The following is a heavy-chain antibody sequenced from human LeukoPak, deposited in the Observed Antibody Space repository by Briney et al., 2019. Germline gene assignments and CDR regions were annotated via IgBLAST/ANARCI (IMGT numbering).Heavy chain of an antibody. Sequence: ASVKVSFKASGYTFTVYYMHWVRQAPGQGLEWMGWINPNSGGTNYAQKFQGRVTMTRDTPISTAYMELSRLRSDDTAVYYCARGYDFWSGYRMDVWGKGTTVTVSS. CDR1: GYTFTVYY. CDR3: ARGYDFWSGYRMDV. V-gene: IGHV1-2*02. CDR2: INPNSGGT. J-gene: IGHJ6*04. D-gene: IGHD3-3*01.